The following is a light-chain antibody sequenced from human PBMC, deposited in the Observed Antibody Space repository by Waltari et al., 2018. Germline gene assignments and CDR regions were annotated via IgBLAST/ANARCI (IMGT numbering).Light chain of an antibody. CDR3: SSYTSSSTWV. CDR2: DVS. V-gene: IGLV2-14*01. Sequence: QSALTQPASVSGSPGPSITIPCTGTSRDVGGYTYVPWYQQHPGKAPKLMIYDVSKRPSGVSNRFSGSKSGNTASLTISGLQAEDEADYYCSSYTSSSTWVFGGGTKLTVL. J-gene: IGLJ3*02. CDR1: SRDVGGYTY.